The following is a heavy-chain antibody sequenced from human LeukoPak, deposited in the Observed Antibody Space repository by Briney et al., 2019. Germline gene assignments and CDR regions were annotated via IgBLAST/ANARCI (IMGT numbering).Heavy chain of an antibody. CDR3: ASSYSSSPRTYYYYYMDV. CDR2: ISAYNGNT. V-gene: IGHV1-18*01. Sequence: ASVKVSCKASDYTFTSYGISWVRQAPGQGLEWMGWISAYNGNTNYAQKLQGRVTMTTDTSTSTAYMELRSLRSDDTAVYYCASSYSSSPRTYYYYYMDVWGKGTTVTVSS. D-gene: IGHD6-13*01. CDR1: DYTFTSYG. J-gene: IGHJ6*03.